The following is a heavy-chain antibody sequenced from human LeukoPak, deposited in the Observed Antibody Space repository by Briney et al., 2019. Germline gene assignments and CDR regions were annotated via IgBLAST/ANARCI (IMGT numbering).Heavy chain of an antibody. CDR3: AKKLSGSYKGFDY. Sequence: GGSLRLSCAASGFTFSSYAMSWVRQAPGKGLEWVSGISDSGGTVYYADSVKGRFTISRDNSKNSLYLQMNSLRAEDTAAYYCAKKLSGSYKGFDYWGQGTLVTVSS. CDR1: GFTFSSYA. D-gene: IGHD1-26*01. CDR2: ISDSGGTV. V-gene: IGHV3-23*01. J-gene: IGHJ4*02.